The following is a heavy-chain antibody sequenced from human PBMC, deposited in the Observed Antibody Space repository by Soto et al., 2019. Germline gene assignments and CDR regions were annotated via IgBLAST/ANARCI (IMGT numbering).Heavy chain of an antibody. V-gene: IGHV1-69*01. J-gene: IGHJ5*02. CDR1: GGTFSSYA. D-gene: IGHD3-10*01. CDR3: ARETRNFEFGELFGNWFDP. Sequence: QVQLVQSGAEVKKPGSAVKVSCKASGGTFSSYAISWVRQAPGQGREWMGGIIPLFGTANYAPKFQGRVTITADESTSTAYMELSSLRSEDTAVYYCARETRNFEFGELFGNWFDPWGQGTLVTVSS. CDR2: IIPLFGTA.